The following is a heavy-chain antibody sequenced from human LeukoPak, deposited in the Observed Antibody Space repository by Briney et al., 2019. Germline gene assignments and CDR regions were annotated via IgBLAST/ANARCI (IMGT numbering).Heavy chain of an antibody. CDR2: ISFDGSKT. CDR1: GFTFSSYA. V-gene: IGHV3-30-3*01. CDR3: ARDRQPYYHYYGMDV. D-gene: IGHD6-6*01. Sequence: GGSLRLSCAASGFTFSSYAMHWVRQAPGKGLEWVAVISFDGSKTYYADSLKGRCTISSDNSKSTLYLQMNSLRAEDTAAYYCARDRQPYYHYYGMDVWGQGTTVTVSS. J-gene: IGHJ6*02.